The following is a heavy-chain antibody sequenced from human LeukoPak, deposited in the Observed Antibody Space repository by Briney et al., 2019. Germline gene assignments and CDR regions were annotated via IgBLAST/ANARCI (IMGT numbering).Heavy chain of an antibody. D-gene: IGHD2-21*02. CDR3: AKRRLYCAGDCFSYYFDS. J-gene: IGHJ4*02. Sequence: GGSLRLSCAASGFTFSSYGMSWVRQTPGKGLEWVSGISVSGGSTSYADSLKGRFTLSRDNSKNMLYMQMNSLGAKDTAVYYCAKRRLYCAGDCFSYYFDSWGQGTLVTVSS. V-gene: IGHV3-23*01. CDR1: GFTFSSYG. CDR2: ISVSGGST.